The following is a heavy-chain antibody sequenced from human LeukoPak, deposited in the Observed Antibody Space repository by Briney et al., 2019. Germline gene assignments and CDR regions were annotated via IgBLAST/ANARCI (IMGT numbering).Heavy chain of an antibody. CDR2: IYTSGDT. Sequence: SETLSLTCTVSGGSVTRGAYSWTWIRQPVGKGLEWIGRIYTSGDTKYNPSLKSRVTISIDTSKNQFSLKLSSVTAADTAVYYCARHNDYYVVGAMDVWGQGTTVTVSS. V-gene: IGHV4-61*02. D-gene: IGHD3-10*02. J-gene: IGHJ6*02. CDR1: GGSVTRGAYS. CDR3: ARHNDYYVVGAMDV.